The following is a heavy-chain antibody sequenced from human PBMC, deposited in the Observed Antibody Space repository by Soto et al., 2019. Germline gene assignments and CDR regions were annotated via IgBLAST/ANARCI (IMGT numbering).Heavy chain of an antibody. D-gene: IGHD3-3*01. Sequence: QVQLVQSGAEVKKPGSSVKVSCKASGGTFSSYAISWVRQAPGQGLEWMGGIIPIFGTANYAQKFQGRVTITADESTSTAYMELSSLRSEYTAAYYCAREITIFGVVLSFYGMDVWGQGTTVTVSS. CDR2: IIPIFGTA. CDR1: GGTFSSYA. CDR3: AREITIFGVVLSFYGMDV. J-gene: IGHJ6*02. V-gene: IGHV1-69*01.